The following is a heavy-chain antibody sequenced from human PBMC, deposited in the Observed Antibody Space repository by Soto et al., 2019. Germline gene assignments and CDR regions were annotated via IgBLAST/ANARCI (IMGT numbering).Heavy chain of an antibody. D-gene: IGHD2-2*01. J-gene: IGHJ6*02. V-gene: IGHV1-69*01. Sequence: QVQLVQSGAEVKKPGSSVKVSCKASGGTFSSYAISWVRQAPGQGLEWTGGITPISGTANYAQKFQGRVTITADESTSTAYMELSSLRSEDTAVYYCARSQGSSTSLEIYYYYYYGMDVWGQGTTVTVSS. CDR1: GGTFSSYA. CDR2: ITPISGTA. CDR3: ARSQGSSTSLEIYYYYYYGMDV.